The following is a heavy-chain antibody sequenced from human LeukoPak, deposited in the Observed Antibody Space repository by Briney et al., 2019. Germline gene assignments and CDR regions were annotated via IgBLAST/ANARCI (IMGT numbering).Heavy chain of an antibody. V-gene: IGHV3-20*04. Sequence: GGSLRLSCAASGFTFDDYGMSWVRQALGKGLEWVSGINWNGGSTGYADSVKGRFTISRDNAKNSLYLQMNSLRAEDTALYYCARVGNDYVWGSYRFAPHAFDIWGQGTMVTVSS. J-gene: IGHJ3*02. D-gene: IGHD3-16*02. CDR3: ARVGNDYVWGSYRFAPHAFDI. CDR2: INWNGGST. CDR1: GFTFDDYG.